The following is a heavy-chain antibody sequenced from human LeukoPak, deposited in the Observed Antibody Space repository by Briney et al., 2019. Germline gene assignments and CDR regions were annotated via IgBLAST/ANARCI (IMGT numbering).Heavy chain of an antibody. CDR3: ARSTPTLYYYGSGSYYNYYYYGMDV. J-gene: IGHJ6*02. CDR1: GYTFTSYA. Sequence: ASVKVSCKASGYTFTSYAMHWVRQAPGQRLEWMGWINAGNGNTKYSQKFQGRVTITRDTSASTAYMELSSLRSEDTAVYYCARSTPTLYYYGSGSYYNYYYYGMDVWGQGTTVTVSS. CDR2: INAGNGNT. V-gene: IGHV1-3*01. D-gene: IGHD3-10*01.